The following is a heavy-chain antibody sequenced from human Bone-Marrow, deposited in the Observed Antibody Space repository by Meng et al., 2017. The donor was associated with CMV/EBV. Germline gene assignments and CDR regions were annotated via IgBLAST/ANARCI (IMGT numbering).Heavy chain of an antibody. CDR3: ARLGYCSGGSCYDWFDP. CDR1: GYTFTSHG. D-gene: IGHD2-15*01. Sequence: ASVKVSCKASGYTFTSHGISWVRQAPGQGLEWMGWISAYNGNTNYAQKLQGRVTMTTDTSTSTAYMELRSLRSDDTAVYYCARLGYCSGGSCYDWFDPCGQGTLVTVSS. J-gene: IGHJ5*02. CDR2: ISAYNGNT. V-gene: IGHV1-18*01.